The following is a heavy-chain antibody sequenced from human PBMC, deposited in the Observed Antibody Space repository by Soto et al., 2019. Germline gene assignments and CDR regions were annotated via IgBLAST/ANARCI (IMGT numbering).Heavy chain of an antibody. V-gene: IGHV5-51*01. D-gene: IGHD3-22*01. CDR3: ARRQMNYYDSSGLGFYGMDV. J-gene: IGHJ6*02. Sequence: GESLKVSCKGSGYSFTSDWIGWVRQIPGKGLEWMGTIYPGDSDTRYSPSFQGQVTISADKSISTAYLQWSSLKASDTAMYYCARRQMNYYDSSGLGFYGMDVWGQGTTVTVSS. CDR1: GYSFTSDW. CDR2: IYPGDSDT.